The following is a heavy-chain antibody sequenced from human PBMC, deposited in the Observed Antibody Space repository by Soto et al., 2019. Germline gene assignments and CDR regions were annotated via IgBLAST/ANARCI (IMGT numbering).Heavy chain of an antibody. CDR1: GGTFYTYT. CDR2: ITPIYPTT. Sequence: QVQLVQSGAEVRKPGSSVQVSCKASGGTFYTYTFSWLRQAPGQGLEWMGSITPIYPTTNYAEKFQGRLTVTADGSTNTAYMELNSLTSEDTAVYYCARIPRYSFPTSDDLDSWGQGALVTVSS. J-gene: IGHJ4*02. CDR3: ARIPRYSFPTSDDLDS. D-gene: IGHD5-18*01. V-gene: IGHV1-69*15.